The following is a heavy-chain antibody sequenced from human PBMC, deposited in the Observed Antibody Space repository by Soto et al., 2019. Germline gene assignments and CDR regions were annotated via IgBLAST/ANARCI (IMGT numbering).Heavy chain of an antibody. CDR3: ARDPVTAL. D-gene: IGHD3-16*01. V-gene: IGHV3-30-3*01. Sequence: SLRLSCAASGFTFSSYAMHWVRQAPGKGLEWVAVISYDGSNKYYADSVKGRFTISRDNSKNTLYLQMNSLRAEDTAVYYCARDPVTALWGQGTLVTVSS. J-gene: IGHJ4*02. CDR2: ISYDGSNK. CDR1: GFTFSSYA.